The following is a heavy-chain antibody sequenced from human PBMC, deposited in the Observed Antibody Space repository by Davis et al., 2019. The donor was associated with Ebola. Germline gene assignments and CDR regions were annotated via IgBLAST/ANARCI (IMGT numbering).Heavy chain of an antibody. Sequence: GGSLRLSCAASGFTFSSYAMHWVRQAPGKGLEWVAVISYDGSNKYYADSVKGRFTISRDNSKNTLYLQMNSLRAEDTAVYYCAKGLGVTIFGVNGMDVWGQGTTVTVSS. CDR1: GFTFSSYA. CDR3: AKGLGVTIFGVNGMDV. D-gene: IGHD3-3*01. V-gene: IGHV3-30-3*01. J-gene: IGHJ6*02. CDR2: ISYDGSNK.